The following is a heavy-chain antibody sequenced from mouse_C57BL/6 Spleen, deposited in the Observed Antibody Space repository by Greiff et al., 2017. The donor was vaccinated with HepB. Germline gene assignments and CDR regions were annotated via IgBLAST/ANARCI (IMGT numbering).Heavy chain of an antibody. CDR2: INPNNGGT. Sequence: EVQLQHSGPELVKPGASVKIPCKASGYTFTDYNMDWVRQSHGKSLEWIGDINPNNGGTIYNQKFKGKATLTVDKSSSTAYMELRSLTSEDTAVYYCARTQPYYYFDYWGQGTTLTVSS. CDR1: GYTFTDYN. D-gene: IGHD2-10*01. J-gene: IGHJ2*01. V-gene: IGHV1-18*01. CDR3: ARTQPYYYFDY.